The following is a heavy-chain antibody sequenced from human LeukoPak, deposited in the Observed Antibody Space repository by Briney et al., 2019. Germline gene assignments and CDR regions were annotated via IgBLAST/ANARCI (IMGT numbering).Heavy chain of an antibody. D-gene: IGHD3-22*01. CDR3: ARDLQCYYYDRRGPYYYYGMDV. J-gene: IGHJ6*02. Sequence: GGSLRLSCAASGFTVITNYMSWVRQAPGKGLEWVSVIYSDGTTHYADSVKGRFTISRDNSKNTLYLQMSSLRAEDTAVYFCARDLQCYYYDRRGPYYYYGMDVWGQGTTVTVSS. CDR1: GFTVITNY. V-gene: IGHV3-66*01. CDR2: IYSDGTT.